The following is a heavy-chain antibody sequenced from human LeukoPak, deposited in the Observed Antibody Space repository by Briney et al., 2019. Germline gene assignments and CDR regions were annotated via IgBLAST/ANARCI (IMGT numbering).Heavy chain of an antibody. CDR2: ISSSSSYI. V-gene: IGHV3-21*01. J-gene: IGHJ4*02. Sequence: GGSLRLSCAASGFTFSSYSMNWVRQAPGKGLEWVSSISSSSSYIYYADSVKGRFTISRDNAKNSLYLQMNSLRAEDTAVYYCARGARQWLVRPFDYWGQGTLVTVSS. CDR3: ARGARQWLVRPFDY. D-gene: IGHD6-19*01. CDR1: GFTFSSYS.